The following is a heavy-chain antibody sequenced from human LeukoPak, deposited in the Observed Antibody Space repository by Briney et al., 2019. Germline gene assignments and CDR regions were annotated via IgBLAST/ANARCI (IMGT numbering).Heavy chain of an antibody. V-gene: IGHV4-4*02. CDR3: ATYFYGEYGSYYFDY. CDR1: GAFITNSHW. J-gene: IGHJ4*02. CDR2: IYHSGTT. D-gene: IGHD4-17*01. Sequence: SETLSLTCAVSGAFITNSHWWSWARQPPGKGLEWIGEIYHSGTTNYNPSLQSRVTMSVDRSKNQFSLKLSSVTAADTAVYYCATYFYGEYGSYYFDYWGQGTLVTVSS.